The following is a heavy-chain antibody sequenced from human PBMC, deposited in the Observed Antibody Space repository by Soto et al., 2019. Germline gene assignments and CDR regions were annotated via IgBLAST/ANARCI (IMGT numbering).Heavy chain of an antibody. D-gene: IGHD3-9*01. CDR1: VGSISSSNYY. V-gene: IGHV4-39*01. Sequence: PSETLSLTCTVSVGSISSSNYYWCWILQRPVKGLDLIGSIYYSGTTYYNPSLKSRVTISVDTSKNQFSLKLSSVTAADTAVYYCARHRGYYDILTGYYTELNFDYWGQGTLVTVSS. CDR3: ARHRGYYDILTGYYTELNFDY. CDR2: IYYSGTT. J-gene: IGHJ4*02.